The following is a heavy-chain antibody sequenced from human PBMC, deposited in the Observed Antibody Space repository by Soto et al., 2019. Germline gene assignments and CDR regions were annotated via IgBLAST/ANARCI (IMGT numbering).Heavy chain of an antibody. V-gene: IGHV3-13*01. CDR2: IDTAGDT. CDR1: GFTFSNYD. CDR3: ERGGEGAAFDYGYYVSWNFDN. D-gene: IGHD4-17*01. J-gene: IGHJ2*01. Sequence: EVQLVESGGGLVQPGGSLRLSCAASGFTFSNYDVHWVRQATGKGLEWVSTIDTAGDTYYSGSVKGRFTISRENAKNSLYLQMNSVRAEDTAVYYCERGGEGAAFDYGYYVSWNFDNWGRGTPVTVSS.